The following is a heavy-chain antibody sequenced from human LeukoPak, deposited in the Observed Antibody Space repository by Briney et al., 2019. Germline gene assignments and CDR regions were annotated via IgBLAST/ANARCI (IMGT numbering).Heavy chain of an antibody. CDR2: ISYDGSNK. D-gene: IGHD3-10*01. J-gene: IGHJ4*02. CDR1: GFTFSSYG. CDR3: AKDLWVTYGSGSYYFDY. Sequence: PGGSLRLSCTASGFTFSSYGMHWVRQAPGKGLEWVAVISYDGSNKFYADSVKGRFTISRDNSKNTLYLQMNSLRAEDTAVYYCAKDLWVTYGSGSYYFDYWGQGTLVTVS. V-gene: IGHV3-30*18.